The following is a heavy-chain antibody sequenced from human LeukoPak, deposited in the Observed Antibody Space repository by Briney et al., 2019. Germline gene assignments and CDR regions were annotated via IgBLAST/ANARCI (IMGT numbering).Heavy chain of an antibody. CDR1: GFTFSSYW. J-gene: IGHJ4*02. Sequence: GGSLRLSCVASGFTFSSYWMTWVRQAPGKGLVWVSRINSDGSSTSYADSVKGRFTISRDNTKNTLYLQMNSLRAEDTAVYYCAKTRITMIVVVMALDYWGQGTLVTVSS. CDR3: AKTRITMIVVVMALDY. CDR2: INSDGSST. V-gene: IGHV3-74*01. D-gene: IGHD3-22*01.